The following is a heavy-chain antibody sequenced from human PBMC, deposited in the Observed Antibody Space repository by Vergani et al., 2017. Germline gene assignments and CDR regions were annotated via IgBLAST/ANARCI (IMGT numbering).Heavy chain of an antibody. Sequence: QVQLQESGPGLVKPSETLSLTCTVSGGSISSYYWSWIRQPPGKGLEWIGYIYYSGSTNYNPSLKSRFTISVDTTKNQFSLKLSSVTAADTAVYYCAGKTSAYDILTGYYHTHPFDYWGQGTLVTVSS. CDR3: AGKTSAYDILTGYYHTHPFDY. J-gene: IGHJ4*02. V-gene: IGHV4-59*01. CDR2: IYYSGST. CDR1: GGSISSYY. D-gene: IGHD3-9*01.